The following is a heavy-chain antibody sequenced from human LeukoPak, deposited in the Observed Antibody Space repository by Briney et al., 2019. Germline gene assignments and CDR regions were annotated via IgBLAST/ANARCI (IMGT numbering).Heavy chain of an antibody. CDR2: ISVDGRDK. CDR1: GFTFSSYA. CDR3: ARDVEGSAKYYFDY. J-gene: IGHJ4*02. V-gene: IGHV3-30*04. Sequence: GGSLRLSCEASGFTFSSYAMHWVRRAPGKGLEWVAVISVDGRDKHHVDSVKGRFTISRDNSESTLYLQMNSLRGDDTAVYFCARDVEGSAKYYFDYWGQGTLVTVSS. D-gene: IGHD2-15*01.